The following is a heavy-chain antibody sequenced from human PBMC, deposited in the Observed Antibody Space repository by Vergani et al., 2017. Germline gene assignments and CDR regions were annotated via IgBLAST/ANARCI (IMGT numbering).Heavy chain of an antibody. D-gene: IGHD5-12*01. J-gene: IGHJ6*02. V-gene: IGHV1-18*01. CDR2: ISAYNGNT. CDR1: GYTFTSYG. Sequence: QVQLVQSGAEVKKPGASVKVSCKASGYTFTSYGISWVRQAPGQGLEWMGWISAYNGNTNYAQKLQGRVTMTRDTSTSTAYMELRSLRSDDTAVYYCARDPGGGAIVATNYYYYGMDVWGQGTTVTVSS. CDR3: ARDPGGGAIVATNYYYYGMDV.